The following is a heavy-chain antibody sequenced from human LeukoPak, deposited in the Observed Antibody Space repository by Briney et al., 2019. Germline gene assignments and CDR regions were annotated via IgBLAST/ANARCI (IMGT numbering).Heavy chain of an antibody. D-gene: IGHD3-3*01. Sequence: EASVKVSCKASGYTFTGYYMHWVRQAPGQGLEWMGWINPNSGGTNYAQKFQGRVTMTRDTSISTAYMELSRLRSDDTAVYYCARTSFLEWLPLDYWGQGTLVTVSS. CDR2: INPNSGGT. CDR1: GYTFTGYY. J-gene: IGHJ4*02. CDR3: ARTSFLEWLPLDY. V-gene: IGHV1-2*02.